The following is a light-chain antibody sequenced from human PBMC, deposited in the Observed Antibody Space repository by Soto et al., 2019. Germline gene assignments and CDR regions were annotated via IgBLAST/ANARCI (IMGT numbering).Light chain of an antibody. J-gene: IGKJ4*01. Sequence: DIVLTQSPGTLSLPPGERAILSCSASQSVSSSHLAWYQQKPGQAPRLLIYGASSRATGIPDRFSGSGSGTDFSLTISRLEPEDFAVYYCQHYGTSPPALTFGGWTKVEIK. V-gene: IGKV3-20*01. CDR2: GAS. CDR1: QSVSSSH. CDR3: QHYGTSPPALT.